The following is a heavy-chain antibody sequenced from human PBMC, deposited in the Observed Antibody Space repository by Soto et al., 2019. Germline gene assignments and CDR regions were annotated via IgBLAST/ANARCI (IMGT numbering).Heavy chain of an antibody. CDR1: GGTFSSYA. CDR3: ANLQFGYYGMDV. D-gene: IGHD1-1*01. CDR2: IIPIFGTA. J-gene: IGHJ6*02. Sequence: SVKVSCKASGGTFSSYAISWVRQAPGQGLEWMGGIIPIFGTANYAQKFQGRVTITADKSTSTAYMELSSLRSEDTAVYYCANLQFGYYGMDVWGQGTTVTVSS. V-gene: IGHV1-69*06.